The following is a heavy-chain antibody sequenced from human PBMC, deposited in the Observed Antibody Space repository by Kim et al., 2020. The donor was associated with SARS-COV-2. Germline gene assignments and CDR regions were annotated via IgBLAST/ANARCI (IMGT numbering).Heavy chain of an antibody. V-gene: IGHV4-34*01. Sequence: SETLSLTCAVYGGSFSGYYWSWIRQPPGKGLEWIGEINHSGSTNYNPSLKSRVTISVDTSKNQFSLKLSSVTAADTAVYYCARAGGTMVLYGDAFDIWGQGTMVTVSS. CDR3: ARAGGTMVLYGDAFDI. CDR2: INHSGST. CDR1: GGSFSGYY. D-gene: IGHD3-10*01. J-gene: IGHJ3*02.